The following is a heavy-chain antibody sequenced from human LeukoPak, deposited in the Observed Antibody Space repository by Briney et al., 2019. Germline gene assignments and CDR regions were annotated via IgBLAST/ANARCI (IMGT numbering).Heavy chain of an antibody. CDR2: ISGSGGST. V-gene: IGHV3-23*01. CDR3: AKDRTGSYGY. J-gene: IGHJ4*02. CDR1: GFTFSSYA. D-gene: IGHD5-18*01. Sequence: PGGSLRLSCAASGFTFSSYAMSWVRQASGKGLEWVSAISGSGGSTYYADSVKGRLTISRDNSKNTLYLQMNSLRAEDTAVYYCAKDRTGSYGYWGQGTLVTVSS.